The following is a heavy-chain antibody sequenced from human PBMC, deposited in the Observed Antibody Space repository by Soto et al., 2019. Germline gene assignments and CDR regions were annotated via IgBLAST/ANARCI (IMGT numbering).Heavy chain of an antibody. CDR3: ARYAITYCSGGSCSDAFDI. J-gene: IGHJ3*02. D-gene: IGHD2-15*01. CDR1: GFTFSSYW. V-gene: IGHV3-7*01. Sequence: AVGSLRLSCAASGFTFSSYWMSWVRQAPGKGLEWVANIKQDGSEKYYVDSVKGRFTISRDNAKNSLYLQMNSLRAEDTAVHYCARYAITYCSGGSCSDAFDIWGQGTMVTVSS. CDR2: IKQDGSEK.